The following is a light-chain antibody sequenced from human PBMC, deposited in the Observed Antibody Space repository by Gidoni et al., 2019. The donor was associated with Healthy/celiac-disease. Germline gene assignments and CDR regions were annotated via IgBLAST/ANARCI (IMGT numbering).Light chain of an antibody. CDR2: VTS. V-gene: IGLV7-46*01. CDR1: TGAVTRDHH. CDR3: LHSCSGAQGV. J-gene: IGLJ3*02. Sequence: QAVVTQEPSLTVSPAGTVTLTCGSSTGAVTRDHHPYWFQQKPGQAPRTLIYVTSNNHSCTPARFSGTLLGGNSALTLAGEQPEDEADYCCLHSCSGAQGVFGGGTKLTVL.